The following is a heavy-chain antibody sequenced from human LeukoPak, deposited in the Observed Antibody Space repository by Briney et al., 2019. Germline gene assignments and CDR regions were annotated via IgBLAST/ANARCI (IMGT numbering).Heavy chain of an antibody. Sequence: ASVKVSCKASGYTFTSYYMHWVRQAPGQGLEWMGIINPSGGSTSYAQKFQGRVTMTRDMSTSTVYMELSSLRSEDTAVYYCAKDTQNIVGAVDYWGQGTLVTVSS. CDR1: GYTFTSYY. CDR3: AKDTQNIVGAVDY. CDR2: INPSGGST. D-gene: IGHD1-26*01. J-gene: IGHJ4*02. V-gene: IGHV1-46*01.